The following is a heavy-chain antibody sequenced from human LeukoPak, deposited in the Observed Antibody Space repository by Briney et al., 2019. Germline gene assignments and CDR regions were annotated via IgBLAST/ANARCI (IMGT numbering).Heavy chain of an antibody. CDR2: ISGSGGST. J-gene: IGHJ4*02. V-gene: IGHV3-23*01. D-gene: IGHD2-21*01. CDR3: AKSKRSPIVVVIEYYFDY. Sequence: GGSLRLSCAASGFTFSSYAMSWVRRAPGKGLEWVSAISGSGGSTYYADSVKGRFTISRDNSKNTLYLQMNSLRAEDTAVYYCAKSKRSPIVVVIEYYFDYWGQGTLVTVSS. CDR1: GFTFSSYA.